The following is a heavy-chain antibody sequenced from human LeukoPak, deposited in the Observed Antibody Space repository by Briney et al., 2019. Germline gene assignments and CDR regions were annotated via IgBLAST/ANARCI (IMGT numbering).Heavy chain of an antibody. CDR2: IYYSGST. CDR1: GGSISSGSYY. CDR3: ARDSRDFWSGYYTGSYYYYYMDV. Sequence: SETLSLTCTVSGGSISSGSYYWSWIRQPPGKGLEWIGYIYYSGSTNYNPSLKSRVTISVDTSKNQFSLKLSSVTAADTAVYYCARDSRDFWSGYYTGSYYYYYMDVWGKGTTVTVSS. J-gene: IGHJ6*03. V-gene: IGHV4-61*01. D-gene: IGHD3-3*01.